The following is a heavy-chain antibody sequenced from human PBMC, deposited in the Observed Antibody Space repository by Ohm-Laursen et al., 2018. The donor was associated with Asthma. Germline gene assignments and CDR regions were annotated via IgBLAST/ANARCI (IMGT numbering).Heavy chain of an antibody. V-gene: IGHV1-2*06. CDR2: LNPNDGGT. J-gene: IGHJ4*02. Sequence: ASVKVSCNAAGYKFSSYGISWVRQAPGQGLEWMGRLNPNDGGTTSAQKFQGRVTMTRDTSISTAYMELSRLISDDTAVYYCASGVSSWYSFDYWGQGTLVTVSS. CDR1: GYKFSSYG. CDR3: ASGVSSWYSFDY. D-gene: IGHD6-13*01.